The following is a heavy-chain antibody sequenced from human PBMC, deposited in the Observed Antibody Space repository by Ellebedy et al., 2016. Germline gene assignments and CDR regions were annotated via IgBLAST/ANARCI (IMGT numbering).Heavy chain of an antibody. Sequence: GESLKISCAASGFTFSSYSMNWVRQAPGKGLEWVSYISSSSSTIYYADSVKGRFTISRDNAKNSLYLQMNSLRAEDTAVYYCARSGISSGSDYYYYYGMDVWGQGTTVTVSS. D-gene: IGHD6-25*01. CDR2: ISSSSSTI. CDR1: GFTFSSYS. CDR3: ARSGISSGSDYYYYYGMDV. J-gene: IGHJ6*02. V-gene: IGHV3-48*04.